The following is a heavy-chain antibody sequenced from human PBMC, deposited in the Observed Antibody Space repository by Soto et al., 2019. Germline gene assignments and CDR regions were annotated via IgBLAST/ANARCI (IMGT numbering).Heavy chain of an antibody. J-gene: IGHJ6*02. V-gene: IGHV1-24*01. D-gene: IGHD3-3*01. CDR2: FDPEDGET. CDR3: ATDLRITIFGVVIIPPYYYGMDV. CDR1: GYTLTELS. Sequence: ASVKVSCKVSGYTLTELSMHWVRQAPGKGLEWMGGFDPEDGETIYAQKFQGRVTMTEDTSTDTAYMELSSLRSEDTAVYYCATDLRITIFGVVIIPPYYYGMDVWGQGTTVTVSS.